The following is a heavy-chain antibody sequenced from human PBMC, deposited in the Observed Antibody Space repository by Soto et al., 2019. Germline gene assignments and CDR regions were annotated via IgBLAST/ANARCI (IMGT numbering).Heavy chain of an antibody. CDR3: ARTNGYCSGGSCVWFDP. CDR1: GGSISSGGYY. J-gene: IGHJ5*02. Sequence: PSETLSLTCTVSGGSISSGGYYWSWIRQHPGKGLEWIGYIYYSGSTYYNPSLKSRVTISVDTSKNQFSLKLSSVTAADTAVYYCARTNGYCSGGSCVWFDPWGQGTLVTVSS. D-gene: IGHD2-15*01. CDR2: IYYSGST. V-gene: IGHV4-31*03.